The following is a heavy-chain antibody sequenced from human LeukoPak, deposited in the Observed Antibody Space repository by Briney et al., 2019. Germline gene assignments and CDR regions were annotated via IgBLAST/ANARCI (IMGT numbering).Heavy chain of an antibody. CDR2: INPNSGGT. CDR1: GYTFTDYY. D-gene: IGHD2-21*02. J-gene: IGHJ5*02. Sequence: ASVKVSCKASGYTFTDYYMYWVRQAPGQGLEWMGWINPNSGGTSYAQRFQGRVTMTRDTSISTAYMNLSRLTSDDTAVYYCARDRVTLTTFQYDWFDPWGQGTLVTVSS. CDR3: ARDRVTLTTFQYDWFDP. V-gene: IGHV1-2*02.